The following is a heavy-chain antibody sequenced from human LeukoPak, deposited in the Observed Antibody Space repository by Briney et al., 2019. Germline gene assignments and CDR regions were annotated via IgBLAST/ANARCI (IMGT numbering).Heavy chain of an antibody. CDR1: GFSFSNYG. J-gene: IGHJ6*03. CDR2: IWYDGSNK. Sequence: GGSLRLSCAVSGFSFSNYGMHWVRQAPGKGLEWVALIWYDGSNKYYADSVKGRFTISRDNSKNTLYQQMNTLRAEDTAVYYCAKARGAATYYYYYMDVWGKGTTVTVYS. D-gene: IGHD1-26*01. V-gene: IGHV3-33*06. CDR3: AKARGAATYYYYYMDV.